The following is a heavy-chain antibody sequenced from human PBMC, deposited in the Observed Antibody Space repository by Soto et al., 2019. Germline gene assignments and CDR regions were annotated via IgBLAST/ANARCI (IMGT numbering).Heavy chain of an antibody. D-gene: IGHD3-16*01. CDR1: GFTFSSYG. J-gene: IGHJ6*02. CDR3: AKVRGTYYYYYGMDV. Sequence: PGGSLRLSCAASGFTFSSYGMHWVCQAPGKGLEWVAVISYDGSNKYYADSVKGRFTISRDNSKNTLYLQMNSLRAEDTAVYYCAKVRGTYYYYYGMDVWGQGTTVTVSS. CDR2: ISYDGSNK. V-gene: IGHV3-30*18.